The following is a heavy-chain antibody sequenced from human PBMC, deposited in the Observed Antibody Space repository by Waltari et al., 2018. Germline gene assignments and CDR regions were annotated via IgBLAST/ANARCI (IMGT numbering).Heavy chain of an antibody. CDR1: GGSFSGYY. D-gene: IGHD3-3*01. CDR2: INHSGST. Sequence: QVQLQQWGAGLLKPSATLSLTCAVYGGSFSGYYWSWIRQPPGQGLEWIGEINHSGSTNYNPSLKSRVTISVDTSKNQFSLKLSSVTAADTAVYYCARGLTHYDFWSGSGYYFDYWGQGTLVTVSS. V-gene: IGHV4-34*01. J-gene: IGHJ4*02. CDR3: ARGLTHYDFWSGSGYYFDY.